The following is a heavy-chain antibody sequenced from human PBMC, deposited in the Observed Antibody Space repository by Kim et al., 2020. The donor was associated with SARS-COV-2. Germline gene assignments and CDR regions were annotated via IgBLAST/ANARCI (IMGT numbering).Heavy chain of an antibody. Sequence: SETLSLTCTVSGGSISSSSYYWGWIRQPPGKGLEWIGSIYYSGSTYYNPSLKSRVTISVDTSKNQFSLKLSSVTAADTAVYYCARERGDFSGHYYYYYG. J-gene: IGHJ6*01. CDR2: IYYSGST. D-gene: IGHD3-3*01. CDR3: ARERGDFSGHYYYYYG. V-gene: IGHV4-39*07. CDR1: GGSISSSSYY.